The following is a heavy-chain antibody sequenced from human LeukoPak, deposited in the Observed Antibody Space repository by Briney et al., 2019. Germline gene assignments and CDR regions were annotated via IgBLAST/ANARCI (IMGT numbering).Heavy chain of an antibody. CDR2: IWYDGSNK. CDR1: GLTFSSYG. Sequence: GRSLRLSCAASGLTFSSYGMHWVRQAPGKGLEWVAVIWYDGSNKYYADSVKGRFTISRDNSKNTLYLQMNSLRAEDTAVYYCARETLDYYYYYGMDVWGQGTTVTVSS. CDR3: ARETLDYYYYYGMDV. J-gene: IGHJ6*02. V-gene: IGHV3-33*01.